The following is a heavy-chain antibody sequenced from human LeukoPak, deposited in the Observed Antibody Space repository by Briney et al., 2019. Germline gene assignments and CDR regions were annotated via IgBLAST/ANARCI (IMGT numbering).Heavy chain of an antibody. J-gene: IGHJ4*02. Sequence: PGRSLRLSCTTSGFTFGDYGFNWVRQAPGKGLEWVGFIRKKARDPTPHYAATVQGRFTISRDDSKGIAYLEMNSLKTEDTAVYYCTRAGGYDNYLDYWGQGTPVTVSS. V-gene: IGHV3-49*04. CDR3: TRAGGYDNYLDY. CDR2: IRKKARDPTP. CDR1: GFTFGDYG. D-gene: IGHD5-12*01.